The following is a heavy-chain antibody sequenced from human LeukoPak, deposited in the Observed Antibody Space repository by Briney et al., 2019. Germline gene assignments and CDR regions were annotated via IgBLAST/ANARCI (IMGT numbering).Heavy chain of an antibody. D-gene: IGHD6-19*01. CDR2: ISYDGSNK. CDR1: GFTFSSYA. V-gene: IGHV3-30*04. CDR3: ARYEASGWFDY. Sequence: PGRSLRLSCAASGFTFSSYAMHWVRQAPGKGVEWVAVISYDGSNKYYADSVKGRFTISRDNSKNTLYLQMNSLRAEDTAVYYRARYEASGWFDYWGQGTLVTVSS. J-gene: IGHJ4*02.